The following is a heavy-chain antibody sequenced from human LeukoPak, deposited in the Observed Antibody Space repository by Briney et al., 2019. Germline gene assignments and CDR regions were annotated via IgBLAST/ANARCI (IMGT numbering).Heavy chain of an antibody. Sequence: GASVKVSCKASGYTFTGYYMHWVRQAPGQGLEWMGWINPNSGGTNYAQKFQGRVTMTRDTSISTAYMEPSRLRSDDTAVYYCARDSYTRRYFDYWGQGTLVTVSS. D-gene: IGHD1-26*01. J-gene: IGHJ4*02. CDR2: INPNSGGT. CDR3: ARDSYTRRYFDY. CDR1: GYTFTGYY. V-gene: IGHV1-2*02.